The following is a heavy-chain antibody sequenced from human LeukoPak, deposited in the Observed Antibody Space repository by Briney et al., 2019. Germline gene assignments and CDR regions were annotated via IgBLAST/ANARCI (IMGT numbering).Heavy chain of an antibody. CDR2: ISDNGGGP. CDR3: ARADQYYYDSSGYVFDY. Sequence: GGSLRLSCAASGFTFRNYALSWVRQAPGEGLEWVSGISDNGGGPYYADSVKGRFIISRDNSKNMLYLQMNSLRAEDTAVYYCARADQYYYDSSGYVFDYWGQGTLVTVSS. CDR1: GFTFRNYA. D-gene: IGHD3-22*01. V-gene: IGHV3-23*01. J-gene: IGHJ4*02.